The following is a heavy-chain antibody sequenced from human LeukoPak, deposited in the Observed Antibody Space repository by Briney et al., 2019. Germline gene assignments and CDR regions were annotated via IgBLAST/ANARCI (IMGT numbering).Heavy chain of an antibody. Sequence: ASVKVSCKASGGTFSSHAIAWVRQAPGQGPEWMGGIIPISGTADYAQKFQGRVTITTDQSTSTAYMELSSLTSDDTAVYYCARGLQYQLLKALRYYCMDAWGEGTTVTVSS. V-gene: IGHV1-69*05. D-gene: IGHD2-2*01. CDR3: ARGLQYQLLKALRYYCMDA. J-gene: IGHJ6*03. CDR1: GGTFSSHA. CDR2: IIPISGTA.